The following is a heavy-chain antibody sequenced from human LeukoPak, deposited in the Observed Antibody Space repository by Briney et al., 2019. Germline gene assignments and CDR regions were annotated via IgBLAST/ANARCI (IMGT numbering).Heavy chain of an antibody. J-gene: IGHJ5*02. D-gene: IGHD3-22*01. CDR2: IRSKANSYAT. CDR1: GFTFSGSA. Sequence: PGGSLRLSCAASGFTFSGSAMHWVRQASGKGLEWVGRIRSKANSYATAYAASVKGRFTISRDDSKNTAYLQMNSLKTEDTAVYYCTRGGPADSSGYYYSNWFDPWGQGTLVTVSS. CDR3: TRGGPADSSGYYYSNWFDP. V-gene: IGHV3-73*01.